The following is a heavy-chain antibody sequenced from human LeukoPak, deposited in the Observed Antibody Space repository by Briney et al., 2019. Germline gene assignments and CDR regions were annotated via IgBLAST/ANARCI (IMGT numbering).Heavy chain of an antibody. Sequence: GGSLRLSCAASGFTLSSYWMSWFRQAPGKGLEWVANIKYDGSEKDYVDSVKGRFTISRDNAKNSLYLQMNSLRAEDTAVYYCARDYQLGRAWFDPWGQGTLVTVSS. CDR2: IKYDGSEK. D-gene: IGHD5-24*01. CDR1: GFTLSSYW. V-gene: IGHV3-7*01. J-gene: IGHJ5*02. CDR3: ARDYQLGRAWFDP.